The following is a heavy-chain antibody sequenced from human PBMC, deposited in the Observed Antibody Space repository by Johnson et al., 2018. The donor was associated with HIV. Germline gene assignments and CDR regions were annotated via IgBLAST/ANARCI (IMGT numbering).Heavy chain of an antibody. D-gene: IGHD6-13*01. CDR1: GFTFSIYA. CDR2: ISDSGGGT. CDR3: AKEEGLAAAGTGEAFDI. V-gene: IGHV3-23*04. J-gene: IGHJ3*02. Sequence: QLVESGGGLVQPGGSLRLSCAASGFTFSIYAMIWVRQAPGKGLEWVSAISDSGGGTYSADSVKGRFTISRDNSKNKLYLQMNSLRAEDTAVYYCAKEEGLAAAGTGEAFDIWGQGTMVTVSS.